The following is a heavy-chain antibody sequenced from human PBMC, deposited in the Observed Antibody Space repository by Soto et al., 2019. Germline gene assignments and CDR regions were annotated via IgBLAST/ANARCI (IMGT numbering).Heavy chain of an antibody. Sequence: QVQLVQSGAEVKKPESSVKVSCKAPGGTFSTYAISWFRQAPGQGLEWMGGIIPMFGTANYAQRFQDRVTITPDESTNTFYMELSSLRSEDTAVYFCARGIQLWLRRINNGYSGWGQGTLVTVSS. CDR2: IIPMFGTA. J-gene: IGHJ4*02. D-gene: IGHD5-18*01. V-gene: IGHV1-69*05. CDR3: ARGIQLWLRRINNGYSG. CDR1: GGTFSTYA.